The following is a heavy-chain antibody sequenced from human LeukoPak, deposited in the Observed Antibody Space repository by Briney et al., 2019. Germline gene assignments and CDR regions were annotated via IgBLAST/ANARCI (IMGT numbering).Heavy chain of an antibody. D-gene: IGHD4-23*01. J-gene: IGHJ4*02. CDR1: GYSISSGFY. Sequence: SETLSLTCSVSGYSISSGFYWDWIRQPPGKGLEWIGSFHHSGSTPYNPSLNSRVSISVDTSKNHFSLKLSSVTAADTAVYYCARVGVDYSGNIIKYYFDYWGQGTLVTVSS. CDR3: ARVGVDYSGNIIKYYFDY. CDR2: FHHSGST. V-gene: IGHV4-38-2*02.